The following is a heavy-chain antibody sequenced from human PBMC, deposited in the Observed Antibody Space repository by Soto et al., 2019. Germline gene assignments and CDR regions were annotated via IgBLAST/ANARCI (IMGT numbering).Heavy chain of an antibody. CDR3: ARVDNGYDGYYYYCMDV. Sequence: GESLKISCKGSGYSFTSYWIGWVRQMPGKGLEWMGIIYPGDSDTRYSPSFQGQVTISADKSISTAYLQWSSLKASDTAMYYCARVDNGYDGYYYYCMDVWGKGTTVTVSS. CDR2: IYPGDSDT. J-gene: IGHJ6*03. CDR1: GYSFTSYW. D-gene: IGHD5-12*01. V-gene: IGHV5-51*01.